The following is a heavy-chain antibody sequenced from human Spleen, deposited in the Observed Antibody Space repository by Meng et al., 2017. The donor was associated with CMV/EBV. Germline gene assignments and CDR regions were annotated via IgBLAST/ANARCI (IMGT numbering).Heavy chain of an antibody. CDR3: ARDFYYGPSNFDY. CDR2: INSDGSST. V-gene: IGHV3-74*01. CDR1: GFTFSSYW. J-gene: IGHJ4*02. Sequence: GESLKISCAASGFTFSSYWMHWVRQAPGKGLVWVSRINSDGSSTSYADSVKGRFTISRDNAKNSLYLQMNSLRAEDTALYYCARDFYYGPSNFDYWGQGTLVTVSS. D-gene: IGHD3-22*01.